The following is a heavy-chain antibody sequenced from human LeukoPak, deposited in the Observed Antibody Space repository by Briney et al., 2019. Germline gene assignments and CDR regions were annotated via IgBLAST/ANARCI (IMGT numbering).Heavy chain of an antibody. Sequence: PSDTLSLTCTVTGGSINTHYWTWIRQPPGKAQVCIGYIYNSGRTNYTPCLKSRVTISTDTSKKQFPLGVSFVTAADTAVYYCARRLRIEGGTRRGDGLDMWGQGTMVIVSS. J-gene: IGHJ3*02. V-gene: IGHV4-59*08. D-gene: IGHD1-26*01. CDR1: GGSINTHY. CDR3: ARRLRIEGGTRRGDGLDM. CDR2: IYNSGRT.